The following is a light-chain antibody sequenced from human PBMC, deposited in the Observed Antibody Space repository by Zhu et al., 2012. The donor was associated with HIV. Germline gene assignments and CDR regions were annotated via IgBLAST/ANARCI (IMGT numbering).Light chain of an antibody. Sequence: DIYLTQSPSFLSASVGDRVTITCRASQGIGNNLAWYQQKPGQPPKVLIYGASARQYEVPLRFSGSGSGTDFTLTIGSLQPDDFATYYCQHVNSDLFTFGPGTRVDV. J-gene: IGKJ3*01. V-gene: IGKV1-9*01. CDR2: GAS. CDR3: QHVNSDLFT. CDR1: QGIGNN.